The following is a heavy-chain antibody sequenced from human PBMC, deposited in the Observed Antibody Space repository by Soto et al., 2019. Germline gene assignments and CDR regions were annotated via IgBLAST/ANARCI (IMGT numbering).Heavy chain of an antibody. CDR2: VNPILSMS. V-gene: IGHV1-69*02. J-gene: IGHJ4*02. CDR1: GDTFSFYT. CDR3: ATSYGSGYRAFDY. Sequence: QVQMVQSGAAVKKPGSSVKASCKASGDTFSFYTINWVRQAPGLGLEWMGRVNPILSMSNYAQKFQGRVTMTADKSTSTAYMELRSLRSEDTAFYYCATSYGSGYRAFDYWGQGALVTVSS. D-gene: IGHD3-10*01.